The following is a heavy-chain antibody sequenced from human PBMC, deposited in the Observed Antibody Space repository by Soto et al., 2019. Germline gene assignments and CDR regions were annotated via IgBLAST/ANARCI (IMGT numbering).Heavy chain of an antibody. Sequence: SETLSLTCTVSGGSISSSSYYWGWIRQPPGKGLEWIGSIYYSGSTYYNPDLKSRVTISVDTTKNQFSLKLSYVTAADTAVYYCARGCGGSPTTFGGVIVDYWGQGTLVTVSS. D-gene: IGHD3-16*02. CDR2: IYYSGST. V-gene: IGHV4-39*07. CDR1: GGSISSSSYY. CDR3: ARGCGGSPTTFGGVIVDY. J-gene: IGHJ4*02.